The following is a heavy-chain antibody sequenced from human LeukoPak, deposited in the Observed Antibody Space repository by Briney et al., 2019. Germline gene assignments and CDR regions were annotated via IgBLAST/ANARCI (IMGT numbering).Heavy chain of an antibody. CDR3: ARGPRRELLLYYFDY. CDR2: IIPIFGTA. CDR1: GGTFSSYA. J-gene: IGHJ4*02. Sequence: SVKVSCKASGGTFSSYAISWVRQAPGQGLEWMGGIIPIFGTANYAQKFQGRVTITTDESTSTAYMELSSLRSEDTAVYYCARGPRRELLLYYFDYWGQGTLVTVSS. D-gene: IGHD1-26*01. V-gene: IGHV1-69*05.